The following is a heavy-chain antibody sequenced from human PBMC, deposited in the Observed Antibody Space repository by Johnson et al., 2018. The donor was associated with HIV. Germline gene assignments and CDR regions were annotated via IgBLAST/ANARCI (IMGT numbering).Heavy chain of an antibody. J-gene: IGHJ3*02. V-gene: IGHV3-74*01. D-gene: IGHD6-6*01. CDR2: INSDGSST. Sequence: VQLVESGGALVQPGGSLRLSCAASGFTFSAYWMHWVRQPPGKGLVWVSRINSDGSSTRYADSVKGRFTISRDNAKNTLYRQMNSLRAEDTAVYYCARDRKWVAARSGDAFDIWGQGTMVTVSS. CDR1: GFTFSAYW. CDR3: ARDRKWVAARSGDAFDI.